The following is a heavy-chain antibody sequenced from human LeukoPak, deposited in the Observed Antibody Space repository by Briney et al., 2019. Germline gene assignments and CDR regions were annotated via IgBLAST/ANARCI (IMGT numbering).Heavy chain of an antibody. CDR3: ARDCDGENYFDY. CDR1: GFTFSSYG. V-gene: IGHV3-33*01. J-gene: IGHJ4*02. D-gene: IGHD2-21*01. Sequence: GGSLRLSCAASGFTFSSYGMHWVRQAPATGLDWVAVIWYDGSNKYYADSVKGRFIISRDNSKNTLYLQMNSLRAEDTAVYYCARDCDGENYFDYWGQGTLVTVSS. CDR2: IWYDGSNK.